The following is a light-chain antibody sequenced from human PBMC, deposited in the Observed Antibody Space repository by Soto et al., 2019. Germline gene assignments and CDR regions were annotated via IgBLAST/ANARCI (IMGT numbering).Light chain of an antibody. J-gene: IGLJ1*01. Sequence: QSVLTQPPSVSGSPGQSVTISCTGTSSDVGKYDRVSWYQQPPGTAPKLIIYEVINRPSGVPARFSGSKSGNTASLTISGLQAEDEADYYCSSYMSTSRYVFGAG. CDR1: SSDVGKYDR. CDR3: SSYMSTSRYV. CDR2: EVI. V-gene: IGLV2-18*02.